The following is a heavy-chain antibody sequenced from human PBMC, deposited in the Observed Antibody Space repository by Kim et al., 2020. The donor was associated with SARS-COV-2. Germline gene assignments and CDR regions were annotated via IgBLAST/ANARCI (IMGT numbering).Heavy chain of an antibody. V-gene: IGHV3-23*01. Sequence: RFTIPRDNSKNTLYLQMNSLRAEDTAVYYCAKDGRITIFGVVITQTYYFDYWGQGTLVTVSS. CDR3: AKDGRITIFGVVITQTYYFDY. J-gene: IGHJ4*02. D-gene: IGHD3-3*01.